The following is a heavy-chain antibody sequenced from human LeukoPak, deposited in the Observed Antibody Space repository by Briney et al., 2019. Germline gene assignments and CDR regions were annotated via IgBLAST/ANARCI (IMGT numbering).Heavy chain of an antibody. Sequence: PGGSLRLSCEVSGFSFSNHWMSWVRQAPGKGLEWVANIRQDGSEKYYVDSVKGRFTISRDNAKNSLYLQMNSLRAEDTAVYYCARDSSKTYYFDYWGQGTLVTVSS. J-gene: IGHJ4*02. CDR1: GFSFSNHW. CDR3: ARDSSKTYYFDY. CDR2: IRQDGSEK. V-gene: IGHV3-7*01.